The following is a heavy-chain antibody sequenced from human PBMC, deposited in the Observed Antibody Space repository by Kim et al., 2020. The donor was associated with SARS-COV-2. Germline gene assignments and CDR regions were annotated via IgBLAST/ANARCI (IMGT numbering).Heavy chain of an antibody. CDR1: GFTFSSYA. CDR2: ISGSGGST. V-gene: IGHV3-23*01. CDR3: AKALNIVVVVAVGASDY. J-gene: IGHJ4*02. Sequence: GGSLRLSCAASGFTFSSYAMSWVRQAPGKGLEWVSAISGSGGSTYYADSVKGRFTISRDNSKNTLYLQMNSLRAEDTAVYYCAKALNIVVVVAVGASDYWGQGTLVTVSS. D-gene: IGHD2-15*01.